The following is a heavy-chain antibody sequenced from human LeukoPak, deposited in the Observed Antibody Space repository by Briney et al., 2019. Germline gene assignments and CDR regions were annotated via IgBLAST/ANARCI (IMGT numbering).Heavy chain of an antibody. CDR2: IYHGGST. CDR1: GYSISSGYY. CDR3: ARSGDAYTPNY. D-gene: IGHD5-24*01. Sequence: SETLSLTCAVSGYSISSGYYWGWIRQPPGKGLEWIGTIYHGGSTSYNPSLKSRVTISVDTSKNQFFLKLSSVTAADTAVYYCARSGDAYTPNYWGQGTLVTVSS. V-gene: IGHV4-38-2*01. J-gene: IGHJ4*02.